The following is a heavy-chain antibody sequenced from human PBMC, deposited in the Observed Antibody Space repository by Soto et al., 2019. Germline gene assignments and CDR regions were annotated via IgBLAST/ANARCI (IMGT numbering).Heavy chain of an antibody. CDR2: ISNDGSKK. J-gene: IGHJ4*02. D-gene: IGHD6-19*01. V-gene: IGHV3-30*03. CDR1: GFAFTNYG. Sequence: GGSLRLSCAASGFAFTNYGIHWVRQAPGKGLEWVAHISNDGSKKFYGDSVKGRFTISRDNSENTVYLQMTSLRPDGPAVFYCARDVAMPTGLGLGYWGQGTLVTVSS. CDR3: ARDVAMPTGLGLGY.